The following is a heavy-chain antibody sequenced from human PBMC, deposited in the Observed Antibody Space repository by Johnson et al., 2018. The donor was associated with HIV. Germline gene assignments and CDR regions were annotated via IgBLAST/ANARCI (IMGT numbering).Heavy chain of an antibody. J-gene: IGHJ3*02. D-gene: IGHD4-17*01. Sequence: VQLVESGGGLVQPGRSLRLSCAASGFTFDDYAMHLVRQAPGKGLECVSGISWNIGSIGYADSVKGRFTISRDTAKNSLYLQMNSLRAEDTSLYYCARDGRDYGDYSRDAFDIWGQGKMVSVSS. CDR1: GFTFDDYA. CDR3: ARDGRDYGDYSRDAFDI. CDR2: ISWNIGSI. V-gene: IGHV3-9*01.